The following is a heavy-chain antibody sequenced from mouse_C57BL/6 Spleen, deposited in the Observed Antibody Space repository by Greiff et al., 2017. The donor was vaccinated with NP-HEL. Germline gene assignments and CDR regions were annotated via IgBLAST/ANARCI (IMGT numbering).Heavy chain of an antibody. CDR1: GYSITSGYY. J-gene: IGHJ2*01. CDR2: ISYDGSN. Sequence: VQLKESGPGLVKPSQSLSLTCSVTGYSITSGYYWNWIRQFPGNKLEWMGYISYDGSNNYNPSLKNRISITRDTSKNQFFLKLNSVTTEDTATYYGARASTVVATGDYWGQGTTLTVSS. D-gene: IGHD1-1*01. V-gene: IGHV3-6*01. CDR3: ARASTVVATGDY.